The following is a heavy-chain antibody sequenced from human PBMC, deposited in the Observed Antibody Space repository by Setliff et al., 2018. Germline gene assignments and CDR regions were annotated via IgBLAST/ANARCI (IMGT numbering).Heavy chain of an antibody. CDR2: INTNTGNP. D-gene: IGHD4-4*01. J-gene: IGHJ6*03. V-gene: IGHV7-4-1*02. CDR1: GYTFTTYA. Sequence: ASVKVSCKASGYTFTTYAISWMRQAPGQGLEWMGWINTNTGNPSYAQGFTGRFVFSLDTSVSTAYLQISSLKAEDTALYYCARASRFGTTVYRGYYYMDVWGKGTTVTVSS. CDR3: ARASRFGTTVYRGYYYMDV.